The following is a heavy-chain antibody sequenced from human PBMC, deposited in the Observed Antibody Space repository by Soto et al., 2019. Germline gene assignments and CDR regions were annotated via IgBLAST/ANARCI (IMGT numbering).Heavy chain of an antibody. J-gene: IGHJ6*02. V-gene: IGHV4-30-2*01. D-gene: IGHD3-10*01. CDR2: ISHSGIA. CDR1: GGSIGSGAYS. CDR3: ARDQTYYGPYYYTMDV. Sequence: SETLSLTCAVSGGSIGSGAYSWSWIRQPPGKGLEWIGFISHSGIADYNPSLKSRVTISVDTSKNQFSLRPSSVTAADTAIYYCARDQTYYGPYYYTMDVWGPGTTVTVSS.